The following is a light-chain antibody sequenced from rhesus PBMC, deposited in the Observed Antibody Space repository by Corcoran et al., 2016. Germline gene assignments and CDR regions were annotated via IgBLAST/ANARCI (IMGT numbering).Light chain of an antibody. CDR1: AGSVSTANY. J-gene: IGLJ1*01. CDR2: NAN. CDR3: LLFVSWSHI. V-gene: IGLV7-76*01. Sequence: QAAVTQEPSMTVAPGGTVTLTCGFSAGSVSTANYPNWFQQKPGQVPKILIYNANTRYSWTPDRFSGSLAGDKAALTLSGALPDDEADYYCLLFVSWSHIFGGGTRLSVL.